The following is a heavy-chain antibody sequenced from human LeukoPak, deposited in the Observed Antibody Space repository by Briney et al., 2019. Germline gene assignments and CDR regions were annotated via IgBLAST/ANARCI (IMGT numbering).Heavy chain of an antibody. CDR2: IYTSGST. J-gene: IGHJ6*03. CDR1: GGSISSYS. Sequence: SETLSLTCTVSGGSISSYSWSWIRQPAGKGLEWFGRIYTSGSTNYNPSLKSRVTMSVDTSKNQFSLKLSSVTAADTAVYYCARDLRYYYYYMDVWGKGTTVTVSS. CDR3: ARDLRYYYYYMDV. D-gene: IGHD3-9*01. V-gene: IGHV4-4*07.